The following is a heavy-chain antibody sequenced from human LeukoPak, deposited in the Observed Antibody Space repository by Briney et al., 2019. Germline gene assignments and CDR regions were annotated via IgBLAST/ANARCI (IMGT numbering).Heavy chain of an antibody. Sequence: GSLRLSCAASGFTFSTYWMHWVRPAPGKGLVWVSRINSDGSRTTYADSVKGRFTISRDNAKNTLYVQMNSLRAEDTAVYYCAREAGYVANGFDIWGQGTMVTVSS. D-gene: IGHD2-15*01. CDR3: AREAGYVANGFDI. CDR1: GFTFSTYW. CDR2: INSDGSRT. J-gene: IGHJ3*02. V-gene: IGHV3-74*01.